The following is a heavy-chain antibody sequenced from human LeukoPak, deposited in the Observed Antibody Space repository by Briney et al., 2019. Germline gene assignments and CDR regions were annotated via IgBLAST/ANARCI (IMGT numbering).Heavy chain of an antibody. J-gene: IGHJ4*02. Sequence: PGGSLRLSCAVSGFSFSNAWMNWVRQAPGKGLEWVANIKQDGSEKYYVDSVKGRFTISRDNAKNSLYLQMNSLRAEDTAVYYCARLMGERWLQFEWFFDYWGQGTLVTVSS. CDR3: ARLMGERWLQFEWFFDY. V-gene: IGHV3-7*01. CDR1: GFSFSNAW. CDR2: IKQDGSEK. D-gene: IGHD5-24*01.